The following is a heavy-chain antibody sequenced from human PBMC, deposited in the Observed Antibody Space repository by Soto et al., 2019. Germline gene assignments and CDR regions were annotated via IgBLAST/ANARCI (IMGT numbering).Heavy chain of an antibody. Sequence: ALRLSCSVSVLTFSEHYRGWVRQAPGKGLDWVGRIRDRVHSYSTEYAASVKGRFTISRDDSRNSLYLQMNSLKMEDTAVFYCVSLWSVTGSRDYWGRGTLVTVSS. J-gene: IGHJ4*02. D-gene: IGHD1-20*01. CDR1: VLTFSEHY. CDR3: VSLWSVTGSRDY. CDR2: IRDRVHSYST. V-gene: IGHV3-72*01.